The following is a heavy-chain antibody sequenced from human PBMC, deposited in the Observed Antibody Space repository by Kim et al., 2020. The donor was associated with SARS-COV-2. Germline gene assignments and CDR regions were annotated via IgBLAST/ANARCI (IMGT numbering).Heavy chain of an antibody. J-gene: IGHJ6*02. D-gene: IGHD6-6*01. CDR1: GFTFSSYW. CDR3: ARLGYSSSSYYGMDV. Sequence: GGSLRLSCAASGFTFSSYWMTWVRQTPEKGLEWVATIKQDGSEKQYVDSVKGRFTISRHNAKNSLYLQMNSLRAEDTAMYYCARLGYSSSSYYGMDVWGQGTTVTVSS. V-gene: IGHV3-7*01. CDR2: IKQDGSEK.